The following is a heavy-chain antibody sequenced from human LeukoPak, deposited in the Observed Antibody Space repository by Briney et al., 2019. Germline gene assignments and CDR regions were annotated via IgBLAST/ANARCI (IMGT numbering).Heavy chain of an antibody. Sequence: PGGSLRLSCAASGFTFDDYGMSWVRPAPGKGLEWVSGINWNGGSTGYADSVKGRFTISRDNAKNSLYLQMNSLRAEDTALYHCARMGCSGGSCYGPGYYYGMDVWGQGTTVTVSS. V-gene: IGHV3-20*01. J-gene: IGHJ6*02. D-gene: IGHD2-15*01. CDR3: ARMGCSGGSCYGPGYYYGMDV. CDR1: GFTFDDYG. CDR2: INWNGGST.